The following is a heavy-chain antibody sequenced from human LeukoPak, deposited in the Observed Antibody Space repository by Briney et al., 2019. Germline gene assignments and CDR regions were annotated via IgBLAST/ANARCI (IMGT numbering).Heavy chain of an antibody. D-gene: IGHD2-15*01. CDR1: GYSFASYW. CDR2: IYPGDSDT. J-gene: IGHJ4*02. CDR3: ARREWWEPYYFDY. V-gene: IGHV5-51*01. Sequence: GESLKISCKGSGYSFASYWIGWVRQMPGKGLEWMGIIYPGDSDTRYSPSFQGQVTISADKSISTAYLQWSSLKASDTAMYYCARREWWEPYYFDYWGQGTLVTVSS.